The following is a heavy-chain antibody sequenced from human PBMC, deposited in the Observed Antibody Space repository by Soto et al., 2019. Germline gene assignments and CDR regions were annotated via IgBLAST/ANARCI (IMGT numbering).Heavy chain of an antibody. CDR2: IYHSGST. D-gene: IGHD3-10*01. Sequence: PSETLSLTCAVSGGSISISNWWSWFRQPPGKGLEWIGEIYHSGSTNCNPSLKSRVTISVDKSKNQFSLKLSSVTAADTAVYYCARMMVRGEDWLEPWGQGTLVTV. CDR3: ARMMVRGEDWLEP. V-gene: IGHV4-4*02. J-gene: IGHJ5*02. CDR1: GGSISISNW.